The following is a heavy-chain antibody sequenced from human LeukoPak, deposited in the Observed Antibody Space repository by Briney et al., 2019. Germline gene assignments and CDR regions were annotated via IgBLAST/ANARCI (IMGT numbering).Heavy chain of an antibody. CDR2: IYYSGST. J-gene: IGHJ4*02. CDR1: GGSINSYY. V-gene: IGHV4-59*01. D-gene: IGHD3-9*01. Sequence: SETLSLTCTVFGGSINSYYWSWIRQPPGKGLEWIGYIYYSGSTNYNPSLKSRVTISVDTSKNQFSLKLSSVTAADTAVYYCARGDYDILTGYYVDYWGQGTLVTVSS. CDR3: ARGDYDILTGYYVDY.